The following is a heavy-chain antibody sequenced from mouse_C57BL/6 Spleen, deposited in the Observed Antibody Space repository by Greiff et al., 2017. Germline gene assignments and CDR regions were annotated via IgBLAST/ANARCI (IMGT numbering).Heavy chain of an antibody. Sequence: EVQLMESGAELVKPGASVKLSCTASGFNITDYYMHWVKQRTEQGLEWIGRIAPEDGDTKYAPQFQGKATITADTSSNTAYLQLSSLTAEDTAVDYCARQRQLQFDYGGQGTTLTVSP. V-gene: IGHV14-2*01. D-gene: IGHD3-1*01. J-gene: IGHJ2*01. CDR2: IAPEDGDT. CDR3: ARQRQLQFDY. CDR1: GFNITDYY.